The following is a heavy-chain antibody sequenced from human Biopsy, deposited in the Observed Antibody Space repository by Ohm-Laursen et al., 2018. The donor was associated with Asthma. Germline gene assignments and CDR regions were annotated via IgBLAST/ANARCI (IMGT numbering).Heavy chain of an antibody. CDR3: ARQSGQDYGDSSGFDI. J-gene: IGHJ3*02. D-gene: IGHD3-22*01. CDR1: GFVFSQCG. Sequence: SLRLSCTAFGFVFSQCGMHWVRQGPGKGLEWVALVSSDGHNKYYEDSVKGRFTISRDNSRNRLYLQINRLTVEDSAVYFCARQSGQDYGDSSGFDIWGQGTEVAVSS. CDR2: VSSDGHNK. V-gene: IGHV3-30*03.